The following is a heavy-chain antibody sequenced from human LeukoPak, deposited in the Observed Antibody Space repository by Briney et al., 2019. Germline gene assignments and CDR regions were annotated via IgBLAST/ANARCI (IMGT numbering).Heavy chain of an antibody. CDR3: AKDMAPAIAVAAGIDY. Sequence: PGGSLRLSCAASGFTFSTYEMHWVRQAPGKGLEWVSCITGSGNTIYYADSVKGRFTISRDNSKNSLYLQMNSLRAEDTALYYCAKDMAPAIAVAAGIDYWGQGTLVTVSS. CDR1: GFTFSTYE. CDR2: ITGSGNTI. J-gene: IGHJ4*02. D-gene: IGHD6-19*01. V-gene: IGHV3-48*03.